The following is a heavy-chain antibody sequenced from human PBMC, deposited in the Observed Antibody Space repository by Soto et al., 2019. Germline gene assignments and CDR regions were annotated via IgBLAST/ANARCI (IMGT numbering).Heavy chain of an antibody. CDR1: GFMFRRYG. D-gene: IGHD2-15*01. CDR3: PKAGDCSGVGFLFDS. Sequence: PGGSLRLSCAASGFMFRRYGMHWVRQAPGEGLEWVAVITFDGLHQYYGDSVRGRFTISRDNANNMFFLQMSSLRAEDTAVYYCPKAGDCSGVGFLFDSWGQGTLVTVSA. V-gene: IGHV3-30*18. J-gene: IGHJ4*02. CDR2: ITFDGLHQ.